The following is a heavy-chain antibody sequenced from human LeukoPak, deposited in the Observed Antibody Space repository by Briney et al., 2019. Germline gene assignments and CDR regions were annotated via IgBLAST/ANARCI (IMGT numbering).Heavy chain of an antibody. CDR3: AKDTSTTGTTPLDY. CDR2: ISGSGGST. D-gene: IGHD1-1*01. Sequence: GGSLRLSCAASGFTFSSYAMSWVRQAPGKGLEWVPAISGSGGSTYYADSVKGRFTISRDNSKNTLYLQMNSLRAEDTAVYYCAKDTSTTGTTPLDYWGQGTLVTVSS. V-gene: IGHV3-23*01. J-gene: IGHJ4*02. CDR1: GFTFSSYA.